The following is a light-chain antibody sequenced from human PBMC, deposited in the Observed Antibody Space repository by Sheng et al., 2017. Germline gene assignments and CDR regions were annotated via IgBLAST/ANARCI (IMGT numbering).Light chain of an antibody. J-gene: IGKJ5*01. CDR2: DAS. CDR3: QQSYRIPIT. V-gene: IGKV1-13*02. CDR1: QDIAGA. Sequence: AIQLTQSPSSLSASVGDRVTITCRASQDIAGALAWYQQKPGKAPNLLIYDASSLESGVPSRFSGSESGTDFTLTISSLQPEDFATYYCQQSYRIPITFGQGTRLEIK.